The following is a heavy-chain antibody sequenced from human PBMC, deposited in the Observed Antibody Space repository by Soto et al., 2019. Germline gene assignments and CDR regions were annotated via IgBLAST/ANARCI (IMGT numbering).Heavy chain of an antibody. CDR2: IDWDDDK. CDR3: ARIQGYSGSYQYYFDY. D-gene: IGHD1-26*01. J-gene: IGHJ4*02. Sequence: TLSLTCTVSGGSVSSGSHYWSWIRQSPGKGLEWLALIDWDDDKYYSTSLKTRLTISKDTSKNQVVLTMTNMDPVDTATYYCARIQGYSGSYQYYFDYWGQGTLVTVSS. V-gene: IGHV2-70*01. CDR1: GGSVSSGSHY.